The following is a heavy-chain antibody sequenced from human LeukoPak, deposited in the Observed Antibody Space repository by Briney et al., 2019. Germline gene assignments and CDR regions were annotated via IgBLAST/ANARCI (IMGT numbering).Heavy chain of an antibody. CDR3: ARRAGAYSHPYDY. V-gene: IGHV3-30*03. D-gene: IGHD4/OR15-4a*01. Sequence: GGSLRLSCAVSGFTFSSYGMHWVRQAPGKGLEWVAFVAYDGSSKYYRDSVKGRFTISRDNSKNTLYLQMNSLRAEDTAVYYCARRAGAYSHPYDYWGQGTLVTVSS. J-gene: IGHJ4*02. CDR2: VAYDGSSK. CDR1: GFTFSSYG.